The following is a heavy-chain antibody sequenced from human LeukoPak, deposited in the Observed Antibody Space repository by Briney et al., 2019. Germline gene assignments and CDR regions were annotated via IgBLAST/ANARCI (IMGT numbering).Heavy chain of an antibody. D-gene: IGHD3-22*01. J-gene: IGHJ3*02. V-gene: IGHV3-74*01. CDR3: AREALYDSSSSLGAFDI. Sequence: QPGGSLRLSCAASVFTFTDSWMHWVRQAPGKGLMGVARVNTIGNSTIYADSVKGRFDASRDNTKNVVYLQMNGLSFDDTGVYYCAREALYDSSSSLGAFDIWGHGTMVTVSS. CDR1: VFTFTDSW. CDR2: VNTIGNST.